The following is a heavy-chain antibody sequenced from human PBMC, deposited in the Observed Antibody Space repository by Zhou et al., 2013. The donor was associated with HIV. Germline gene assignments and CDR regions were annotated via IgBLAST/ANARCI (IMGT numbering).Heavy chain of an antibody. V-gene: IGHV1-2*02. CDR1: GYIFTGYF. CDR3: KAWY. CDR2: INTNSGDT. J-gene: IGHJ4*02. D-gene: IGHD6-13*01. Sequence: QVQLVQSGAEMKKPGASVKVSCKASGYIFTGYFMHWVRQAPGQGLEWMGWINTNSGDTNYSPRFQGRVTMTRDTSISTAYMELSRLTSDDTAMYYCKAWYWGQGTMVTVSS.